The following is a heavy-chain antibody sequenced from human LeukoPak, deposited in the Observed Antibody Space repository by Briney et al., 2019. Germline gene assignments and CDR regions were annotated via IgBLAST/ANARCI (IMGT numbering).Heavy chain of an antibody. CDR1: GDSISSGSYS. V-gene: IGHV4-30-2*01. CDR2: IFHSGST. Sequence: SETLSLTCAVSGDSISSGSYSWSWIRQPPGKGLEWIGYIFHSGSTYYNPSLKSRVTISVDRSKNQFSLKLSSVTAADTAVYYCARGACSNYVLFYYYGMDVWGQGTTVTVSS. D-gene: IGHD4-11*01. CDR3: ARGACSNYVLFYYYGMDV. J-gene: IGHJ6*02.